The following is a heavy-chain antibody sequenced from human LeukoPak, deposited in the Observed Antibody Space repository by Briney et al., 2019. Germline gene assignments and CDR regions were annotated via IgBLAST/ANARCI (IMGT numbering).Heavy chain of an antibody. CDR1: GFTLSNYW. Sequence: GGSLRLSCAASGFTLSNYWMHWVRQAPGKGLVWVSRINNDGSSTSYADSVKGRFTVSRDNAKSTVYLQMISLGDEDTAVYYCAREKPADYGSGSYDLQYYYFGMDVWGQGTTVTVSS. D-gene: IGHD3-10*01. CDR2: INNDGSST. J-gene: IGHJ6*02. V-gene: IGHV3-74*01. CDR3: AREKPADYGSGSYDLQYYYFGMDV.